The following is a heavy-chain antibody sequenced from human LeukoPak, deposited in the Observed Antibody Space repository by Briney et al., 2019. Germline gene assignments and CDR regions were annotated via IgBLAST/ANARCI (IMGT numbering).Heavy chain of an antibody. CDR3: ARDEYSGSYVY. CDR1: GFTFSSYW. D-gene: IGHD1-26*01. V-gene: IGHV3-7*05. J-gene: IGHJ4*02. Sequence: GGSLRLSCAASGFTFSSYWMTWVRQAPGKGLEWVADINQDGSERLYADSVKGRFTISRDNAKNSLYLEMNSLRAEDTAVYYCARDEYSGSYVYWGQGTLVTVSS. CDR2: INQDGSER.